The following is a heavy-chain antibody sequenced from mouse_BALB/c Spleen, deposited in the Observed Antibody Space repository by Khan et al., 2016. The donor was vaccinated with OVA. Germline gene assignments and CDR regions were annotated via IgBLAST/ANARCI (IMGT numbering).Heavy chain of an antibody. CDR1: GFSLTNYG. J-gene: IGHJ4*01. CDR2: IWSDGST. V-gene: IGHV2-6-1*01. CDR3: ARQPYYHYYIMDY. Sequence: VQLVESGPGLVAPSQSLSITCTISGFSLTNYGVHWVRQPPGKGLEWLVVIWSDGSTTYNSTLKSRLSISKDNSKSQVFLKMNSLQTDDTAMYYCARQPYYHYYIMDYWGQGISVTVYS. D-gene: IGHD2-10*01.